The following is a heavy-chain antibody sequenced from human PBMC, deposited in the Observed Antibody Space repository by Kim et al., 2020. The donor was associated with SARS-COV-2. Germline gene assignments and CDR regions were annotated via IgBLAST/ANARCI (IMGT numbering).Heavy chain of an antibody. J-gene: IGHJ4*02. Sequence: DSVKGRFTVFRQKPKNKLYLQMSSLTVEDTAVYYCAKDRIVGDGRWVFDHWGQGILVTVSS. V-gene: IGHV3-23*01. D-gene: IGHD1-26*01. CDR3: AKDRIVGDGRWVFDH.